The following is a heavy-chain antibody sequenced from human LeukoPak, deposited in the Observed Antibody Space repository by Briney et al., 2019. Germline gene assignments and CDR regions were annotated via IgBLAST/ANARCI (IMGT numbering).Heavy chain of an antibody. CDR3: ARDCSGGICYSRNPFDI. CDR1: GFTFRSYE. CDR2: ISSSGSNI. Sequence: PGGSLRLSCAASGFTFRSYEMNWVRQAPGTGPEWVSYISSSGSNIYYADSVKGRFTISRDNAKNSLYLQMNSLRAEDTAVYYCARDCSGGICYSRNPFDIWGQGTTVTVSS. V-gene: IGHV3-48*03. J-gene: IGHJ3*02. D-gene: IGHD2-15*01.